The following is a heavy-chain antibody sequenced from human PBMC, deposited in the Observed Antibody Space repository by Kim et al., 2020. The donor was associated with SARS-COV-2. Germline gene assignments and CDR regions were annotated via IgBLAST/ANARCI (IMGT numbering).Heavy chain of an antibody. V-gene: IGHV4-34*01. CDR3: ARGGYYDILTGYSDSFAI. Sequence: KSRVTRSVDTSKNQFSLKLSSVTAADTAVYYCARGGYYDILTGYSDSFAIWGQGTMVTVSS. J-gene: IGHJ3*02. D-gene: IGHD3-9*01.